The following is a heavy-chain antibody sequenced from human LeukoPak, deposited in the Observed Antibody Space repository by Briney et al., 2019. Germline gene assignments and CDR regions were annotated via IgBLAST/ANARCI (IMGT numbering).Heavy chain of an antibody. CDR1: GFTFSSYS. CDR3: ARSSYGYAFFDF. V-gene: IGHV3-48*01. D-gene: IGHD5-18*01. J-gene: IGHJ4*02. Sequence: PGGSLRLSCAASGFTFSSYSMNWVRQAPGKGLEWVSYISSSTSTIYYADSVKGRFTISRDNGKDSLYLQMNSLRAEDTAVYYRARSSYGYAFFDFWGQGALVTVSS. CDR2: ISSSTSTI.